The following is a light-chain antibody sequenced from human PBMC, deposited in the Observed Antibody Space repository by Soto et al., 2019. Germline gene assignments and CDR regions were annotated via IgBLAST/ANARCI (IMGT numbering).Light chain of an antibody. CDR1: QSISSW. CDR3: QQANSFPQT. CDR2: AAS. V-gene: IGKV1-12*01. J-gene: IGKJ1*01. Sequence: DIQMTQSPSSVSASVGDTVTITCRASQSISSWLAWYQQKPGKAPKLLIYAASTLQSGVPSRFSGSGFGTDFTLTITSLQHEDFATYYCQQANSFPQTFGQGT.